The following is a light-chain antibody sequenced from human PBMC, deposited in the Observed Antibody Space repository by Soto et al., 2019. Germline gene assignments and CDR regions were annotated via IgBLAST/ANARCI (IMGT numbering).Light chain of an antibody. V-gene: IGKV3-20*01. Sequence: EIVLTQSPGTLSLSPGERATLSCRASQSVSSSFLAWYQQQPGQAPRLLIYGASSRATGIPDRFSGSGPGTDFTLTISRLEPEDFAVYYCQQYGRSPWTFGQGTKVEIK. CDR2: GAS. CDR1: QSVSSSF. CDR3: QQYGRSPWT. J-gene: IGKJ1*01.